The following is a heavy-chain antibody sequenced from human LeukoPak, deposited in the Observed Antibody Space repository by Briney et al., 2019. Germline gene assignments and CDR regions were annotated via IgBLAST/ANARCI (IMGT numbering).Heavy chain of an antibody. Sequence: SETLSLTCTVSGGSISSYYWSWIRQPPGKGLVWIGYIYYSGSTNYNPSLKSRVTISVDTSKNQFSLKLSSVTAADTAVYYCARGLSDFWSGYPDAFDIWGQGTMVTVSS. CDR2: IYYSGST. J-gene: IGHJ3*02. V-gene: IGHV4-59*01. CDR3: ARGLSDFWSGYPDAFDI. CDR1: GGSISSYY. D-gene: IGHD3-3*01.